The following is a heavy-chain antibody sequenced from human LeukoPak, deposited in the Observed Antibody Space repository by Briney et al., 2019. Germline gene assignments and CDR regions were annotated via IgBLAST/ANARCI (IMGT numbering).Heavy chain of an antibody. CDR1: GFTFSSYS. CDR3: ARVPYDSSGYWGYYYCYMDV. D-gene: IGHD3-22*01. J-gene: IGHJ6*03. Sequence: GGSLRLSCAASGFTFSSYSMNWVRQAPGKGLEWVSSISNLSSYIYYAVSVKGRFTISRDNAKNSLYLQMNSLRVEDTAVYYCARVPYDSSGYWGYYYCYMDVWGKGTTVTVSS. CDR2: ISNLSSYI. V-gene: IGHV3-21*01.